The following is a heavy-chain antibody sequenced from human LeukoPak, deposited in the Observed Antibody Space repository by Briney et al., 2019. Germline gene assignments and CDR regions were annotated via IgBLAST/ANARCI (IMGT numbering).Heavy chain of an antibody. CDR2: IIPIFGTA. CDR1: GGTFSSYA. V-gene: IGHV1-69*01. Sequence: SVKVSCKASGGTFSSYAISWVRQAPGQGLEWMGGIIPIFGTANYAQKFQGRVTITADESTSTAYMELSSLRSEDTAVYYCARDVGIFGVVITRNSLNWLDPWGQGTLVTVSS. D-gene: IGHD3-3*01. CDR3: ARDVGIFGVVITRNSLNWLDP. J-gene: IGHJ5*02.